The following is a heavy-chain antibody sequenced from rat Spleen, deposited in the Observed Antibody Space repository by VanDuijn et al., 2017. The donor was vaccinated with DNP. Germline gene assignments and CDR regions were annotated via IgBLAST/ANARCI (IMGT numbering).Heavy chain of an antibody. Sequence: EVQLQESGPGLVKPSQSLSLTCSVTGYSITGIYWGWIRNFPGNKMEWMGYISYSGSTSYNPSLKSRVSITRDTSKNQFFLQVDSVTAEDTATYYCVRSGGVHYGLSLDYWGQGVMVTVSS. D-gene: IGHD1-6*01. V-gene: IGHV3-1*01. CDR3: VRSGGVHYGLSLDY. CDR1: GYSITGIY. CDR2: ISYSGST. J-gene: IGHJ2*01.